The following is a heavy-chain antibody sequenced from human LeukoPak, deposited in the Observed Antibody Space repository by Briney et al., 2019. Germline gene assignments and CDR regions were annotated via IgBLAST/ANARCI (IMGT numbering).Heavy chain of an antibody. CDR2: IYTSGNT. D-gene: IGHD3-16*01. Sequence: SETLSLTCTVPGGSISSRYWSWIRQPAGKGLEWIGRIYTSGNTNYNPSLKSRVTMSVDTSKNQFSLKLSSVTAADTAVYYCARGGGGTGYFDYWGQGTLVTVSS. CDR1: GGSISSRY. J-gene: IGHJ4*02. V-gene: IGHV4-4*07. CDR3: ARGGGGTGYFDY.